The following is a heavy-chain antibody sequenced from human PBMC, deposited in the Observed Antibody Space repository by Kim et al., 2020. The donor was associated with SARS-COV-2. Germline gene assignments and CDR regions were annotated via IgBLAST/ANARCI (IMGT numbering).Heavy chain of an antibody. CDR3: ARGRITMIVVDAFDI. CDR2: IYYSGST. CDR1: GGSISSYY. Sequence: SETLSLTCTVSGGSISSYYWSWIRQPPGKGLEWIGYIYYSGSTNYNPSLKSRVTISVDTSKNQFSLKLSSVTAADTAVYYCARGRITMIVVDAFDIWGQGTMVTVTS. V-gene: IGHV4-59*08. D-gene: IGHD3-22*01. J-gene: IGHJ3*02.